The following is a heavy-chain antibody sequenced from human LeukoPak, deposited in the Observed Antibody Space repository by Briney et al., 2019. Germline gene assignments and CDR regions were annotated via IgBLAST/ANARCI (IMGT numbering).Heavy chain of an antibody. CDR2: IYTTGST. Sequence: SETLSLTCTVSGGSISSGTYYWTWIRQPAGKGLEWVGRIYTTGSTNYNPSLKSRVTMSTDTSKNQFSLKLSSVTAADTAVYYCARVTTGGYYNCWGQGTLVTVSS. D-gene: IGHD3-22*01. CDR3: ARVTTGGYYNC. V-gene: IGHV4-61*02. J-gene: IGHJ4*02. CDR1: GGSISSGTYY.